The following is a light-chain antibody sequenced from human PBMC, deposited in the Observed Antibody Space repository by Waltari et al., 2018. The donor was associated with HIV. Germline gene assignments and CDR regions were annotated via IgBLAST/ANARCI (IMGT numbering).Light chain of an antibody. CDR2: RNN. CDR1: SSHIGSNY. Sequence: QSVLTQAPSASGTPGQRVTIPCSGSSSHIGSNYVYWYHQFPGTAPKLLIYRNNQRPSGVPDRFSGSKSGTSASLAISGLRSEDEADYYCATWDDTLSGPVFGGGTKLTVL. V-gene: IGLV1-47*01. J-gene: IGLJ2*01. CDR3: ATWDDTLSGPV.